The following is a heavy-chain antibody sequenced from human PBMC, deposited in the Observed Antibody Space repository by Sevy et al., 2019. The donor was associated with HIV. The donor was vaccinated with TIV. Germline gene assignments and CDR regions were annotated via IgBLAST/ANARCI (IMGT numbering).Heavy chain of an antibody. CDR1: GGTFSSYA. CDR2: IIPIFGTA. J-gene: IGHJ6*02. CDR3: ARERAENYYYYGMDV. Sequence: ASVKVSCKASGGTFSSYAISWVRQAPGQGLEWMGGIIPIFGTANYAQKFQGRVTITADESTSTAYMELSSLRSEDTVVYYCARERAENYYYYGMDVWGQGTTVTVSS. V-gene: IGHV1-69*13.